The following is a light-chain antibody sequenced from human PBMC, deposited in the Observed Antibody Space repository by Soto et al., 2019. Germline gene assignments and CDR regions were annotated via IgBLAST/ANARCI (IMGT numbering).Light chain of an antibody. CDR2: GAS. Sequence: EIVMTQSPVTLSVSPGERATLSCRASQSVSGNLAWYQQKPGQAPRLLIYGASTRATGIPARFSGSGSGTEFTLTISSLQSEDFAVYYCQQSNDWPPITFGQGTRLEIK. CDR3: QQSNDWPPIT. V-gene: IGKV3-15*01. CDR1: QSVSGN. J-gene: IGKJ5*01.